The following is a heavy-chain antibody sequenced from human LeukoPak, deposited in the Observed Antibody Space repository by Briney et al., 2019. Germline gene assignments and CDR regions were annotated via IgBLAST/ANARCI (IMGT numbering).Heavy chain of an antibody. CDR3: AREESGGYFDY. J-gene: IGHJ4*02. Sequence: GASVKVSCKASGYTFTSYYMHWVRQAPGQGLEWMGIINPSGGSTTYAQKFQGRVTMTRDTPTSTVYMELSSMRSEDTAVYYCAREESGGYFDYWGQGTLVTVSS. CDR1: GYTFTSYY. D-gene: IGHD2-8*02. CDR2: INPSGGST. V-gene: IGHV1-46*01.